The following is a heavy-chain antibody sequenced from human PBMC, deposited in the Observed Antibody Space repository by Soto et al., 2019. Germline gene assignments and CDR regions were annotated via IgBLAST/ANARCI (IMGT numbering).Heavy chain of an antibody. CDR2: IYYSGST. Sequence: SETLSLTCTVSGVSVSSGGYYWSWIRQHPGKGLEWIGYIYYSGSTYYNPSLKSRVTISVDTSKNQFSLKLSSVTAADTAVYYCARKARLGMWSYYYYGMDVWGQGTTVTVSS. CDR1: GVSVSSGGYY. J-gene: IGHJ6*02. V-gene: IGHV4-31*03. D-gene: IGHD6-6*01. CDR3: ARKARLGMWSYYYYGMDV.